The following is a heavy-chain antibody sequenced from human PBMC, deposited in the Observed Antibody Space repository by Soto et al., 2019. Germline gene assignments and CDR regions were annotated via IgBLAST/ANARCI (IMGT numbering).Heavy chain of an antibody. CDR2: IYYYNGNT. CDR1: AGSISSGAYY. D-gene: IGHD3-22*01. V-gene: IGHV4-31*03. J-gene: IGHJ4*02. Sequence: SETLSLTYTVSAGSISSGAYYWSWIRQHPGKGLEWIGYIYYYNGNTYYNPSLKSRVTISVDTSKNQFSLKLTSVTAADTAVYYCARATYYFDSSGYQTSFFDYWAQGTLVTVSS. CDR3: ARATYYFDSSGYQTSFFDY.